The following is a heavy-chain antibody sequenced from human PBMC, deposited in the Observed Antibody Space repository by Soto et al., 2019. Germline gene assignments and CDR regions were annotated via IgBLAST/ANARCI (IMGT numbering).Heavy chain of an antibody. CDR2: IYYSGST. Sequence: PSETLSLTCTVSGGSVSSGSYYWSWIRQPPGKGLEWIGYIYYSGSTNYNPSLKSRVTISVDTSKNQFSLKLSSVTAAGTAVYYCARVEMATKIDYWGQGTLVTVSS. D-gene: IGHD5-12*01. J-gene: IGHJ4*02. V-gene: IGHV4-61*01. CDR1: GGSVSSGSYY. CDR3: ARVEMATKIDY.